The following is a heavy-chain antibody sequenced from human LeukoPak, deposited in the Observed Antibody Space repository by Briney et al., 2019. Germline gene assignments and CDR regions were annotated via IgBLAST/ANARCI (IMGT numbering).Heavy chain of an antibody. D-gene: IGHD1-26*01. Sequence: SETLSLTCAVYGGSFSGYYWSWIRQPPGKGLEWTGEINHSGSTNYNPSLRGRVTMSVDPSKNHFSLALTSVTAADTAVYYCALSAGDWFDPWGQGTLVTVSS. CDR1: GGSFSGYY. J-gene: IGHJ5*02. CDR2: INHSGST. CDR3: ALSAGDWFDP. V-gene: IGHV4-34*01.